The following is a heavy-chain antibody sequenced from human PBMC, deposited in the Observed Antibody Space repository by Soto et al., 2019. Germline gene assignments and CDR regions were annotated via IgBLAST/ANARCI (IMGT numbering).Heavy chain of an antibody. CDR3: AIDSRADYYCGSSGSPDEAFEI. D-gene: IGHD3-22*01. Sequence: EGSLRLSCAASGFTFSSYGMLRIRQAPGKGLEWVAVRWYDGSTKYYADSVKGRFTISRDNSKNTLYLQMNSLRAEDTAVSYCAIDSRADYYCGSSGSPDEAFEIWGQATMVTV. J-gene: IGHJ3*02. CDR2: RWYDGSTK. CDR1: GFTFSSYG. V-gene: IGHV3-33*01.